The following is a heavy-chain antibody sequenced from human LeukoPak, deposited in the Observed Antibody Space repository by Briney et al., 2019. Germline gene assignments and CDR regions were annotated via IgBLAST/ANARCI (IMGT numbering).Heavy chain of an antibody. V-gene: IGHV3-11*01. Sequence: KTGGSLRLPCAASGFTFSDYYMSWIRQAPGKGLEWVSYISSSGSTIYYADSVKGRFTISRDNAKNSLYLQMNSLRAEDTAVYYCARCPTYYYDSSGQSPDDAFDIWGQGTMVTVSS. CDR2: ISSSGSTI. D-gene: IGHD3-22*01. J-gene: IGHJ3*02. CDR1: GFTFSDYY. CDR3: ARCPTYYYDSSGQSPDDAFDI.